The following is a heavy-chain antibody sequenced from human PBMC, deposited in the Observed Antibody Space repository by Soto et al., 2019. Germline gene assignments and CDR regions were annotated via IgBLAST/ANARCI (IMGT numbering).Heavy chain of an antibody. CDR2: ISSSSSYI. D-gene: IGHD1-20*01. J-gene: IGHJ4*02. CDR3: ARVTTNWNDALDY. CDR1: GFTFSSYS. V-gene: IGHV3-21*01. Sequence: EEQLVESGGGLVKPGGSLRLSCAASGFTFSSYSMNWVRQAPGKGLEWVSSISSSSSYIYYAESVKGRFTISRDNAKNSLYLQMNSLRAEDTAVYYCARVTTNWNDALDYWGQGTLVTVSS.